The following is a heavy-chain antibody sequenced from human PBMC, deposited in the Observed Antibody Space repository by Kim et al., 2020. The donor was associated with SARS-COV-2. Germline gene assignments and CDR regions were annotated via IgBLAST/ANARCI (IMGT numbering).Heavy chain of an antibody. Sequence: GGSLRLSCAVSGFNVSGNYMSWVRQPPGKGLQWVSIMYVGGSQFYADFVNGRFSISRDNSKNTLSLHMDRLTVAYTAIYFCAGGSGNSAYPNWGQGVLVSVSS. CDR2: MYVGGSQ. CDR1: GFNVSGNY. CDR3: AGGSGNSAYPN. V-gene: IGHV3-53*01. D-gene: IGHD2-15*01. J-gene: IGHJ4*02.